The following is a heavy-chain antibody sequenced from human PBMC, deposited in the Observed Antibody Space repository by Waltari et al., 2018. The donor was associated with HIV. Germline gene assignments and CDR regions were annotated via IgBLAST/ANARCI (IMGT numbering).Heavy chain of an antibody. CDR3: ARDGLRYSGTFYSDY. V-gene: IGHV1-18*01. D-gene: IGHD1-26*01. CDR2: ISTYNANT. CDR1: GYTFISYG. J-gene: IGHJ4*02. Sequence: QVHLVQSGAEMKKPGASVKVSCKASGYTFISYGISWVRQAPGHGLEWMGWISTYNANTNYAQSLQGRGTMTTDTSTTTAYMELRSLTSDDTAVYYCARDGLRYSGTFYSDYWGQGTLVTVSS.